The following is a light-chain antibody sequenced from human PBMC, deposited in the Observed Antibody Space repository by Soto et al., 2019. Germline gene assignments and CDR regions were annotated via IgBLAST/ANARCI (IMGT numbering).Light chain of an antibody. CDR2: EVS. CDR3: SSFTSYTII. CDR1: SSDVGGYNY. J-gene: IGLJ2*01. Sequence: QSALTQPASVSGSPGQSITISCTGTSSDVGGYNYVSWYQHHPGKAPKLMIYEVSNRPSGVSNRFFGSKSGNTASLTISGLQAEDEADYYCSSFTSYTIIFGGGTKLTVL. V-gene: IGLV2-14*01.